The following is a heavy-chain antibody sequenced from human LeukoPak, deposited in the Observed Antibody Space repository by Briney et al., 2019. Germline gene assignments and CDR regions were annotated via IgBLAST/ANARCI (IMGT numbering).Heavy chain of an antibody. CDR3: ARDGKQWLVRPYYFDY. CDR1: GCTFSSYG. V-gene: IGHV3-33*01. Sequence: GGSLRLSCAASGCTFSSYGMHWVRQAPGKGLEWVAVIWYDGSNKYYADSVKGRFTIPRDNSKNTLYLQMNSLRAEDTAVYYCARDGKQWLVRPYYFDYWGQGTLVTVSS. J-gene: IGHJ4*02. CDR2: IWYDGSNK. D-gene: IGHD6-19*01.